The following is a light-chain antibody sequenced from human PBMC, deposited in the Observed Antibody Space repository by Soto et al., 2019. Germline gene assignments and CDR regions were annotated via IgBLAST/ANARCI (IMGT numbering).Light chain of an antibody. CDR1: QTVGKN. Sequence: EIVLTQSPGTLSVSPGDGATLSCRASQTVGKNYLAWYQQRPGQAPRLLIHGASSRATGIPDRFSGSGSGTEFTLTISSLQSEDFAVYYCQQYNNWPPWTFGQGTKVDIK. CDR3: QQYNNWPPWT. V-gene: IGKV3D-15*01. CDR2: GAS. J-gene: IGKJ1*01.